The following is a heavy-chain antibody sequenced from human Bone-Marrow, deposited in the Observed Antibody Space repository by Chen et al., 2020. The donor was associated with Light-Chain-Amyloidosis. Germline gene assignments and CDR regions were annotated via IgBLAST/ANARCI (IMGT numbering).Heavy chain of an antibody. CDR1: GYPFTDYS. CDR3: ARLFSGDDYGEAYFDF. J-gene: IGHJ4*02. CDR2: INPRSGGT. D-gene: IGHD4-17*01. Sequence: QVELVQSGAAVKKPGASVKVSCRVSGYPFTDYSIHWVRQAPGQGLEWMGWINPRSGGTDYAQKFQGGVILTTDTSVNTAYMEVTSLRSDDTAIYYCARLFSGDDYGEAYFDFWGQGTLVTVSS. V-gene: IGHV1-2*02.